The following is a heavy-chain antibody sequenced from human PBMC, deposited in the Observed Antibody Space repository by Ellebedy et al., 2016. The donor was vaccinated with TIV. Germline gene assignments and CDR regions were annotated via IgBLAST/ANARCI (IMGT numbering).Heavy chain of an antibody. J-gene: IGHJ4*02. D-gene: IGHD3-22*01. Sequence: GESLKISCAASGFTFRNFAMTWVRQAPGKGLEWVSSISSSGVSSDYADSVRGRVTISRDNSKRTLYLQMDSLRADDSAEYYCAKLDSSGYYYGRFDYWGQGTLVTVSS. CDR3: AKLDSSGYYYGRFDY. CDR1: GFTFRNFA. CDR2: ISSSGVSS. V-gene: IGHV3-23*01.